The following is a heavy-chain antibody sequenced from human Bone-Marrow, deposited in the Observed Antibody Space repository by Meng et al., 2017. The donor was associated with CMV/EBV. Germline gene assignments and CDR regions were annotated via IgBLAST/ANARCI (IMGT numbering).Heavy chain of an antibody. Sequence: ASVKVSCKASGYTFTGYYMHWVRQAPGQGLEWMGWINPNSGGTNYAQKFQGRVTMTRDTSISTAYMELSRLRSDDTAVYYCARSNDYYDSSGYGGDAFDIWGEATMATASS. D-gene: IGHD3-22*01. CDR1: GYTFTGYY. CDR3: ARSNDYYDSSGYGGDAFDI. J-gene: IGHJ3*02. V-gene: IGHV1-2*02. CDR2: INPNSGGT.